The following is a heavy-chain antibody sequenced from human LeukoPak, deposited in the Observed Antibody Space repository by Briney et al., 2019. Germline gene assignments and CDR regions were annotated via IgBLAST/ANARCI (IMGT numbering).Heavy chain of an antibody. J-gene: IGHJ4*02. CDR3: ARRPRRLWFGEYTNFDY. CDR2: IYYSGST. D-gene: IGHD3-10*01. V-gene: IGHV4-39*07. Sequence: SETLSLTCTVSGGSISSSSYYWGWIRQPPGKGLEWIGSIYYSGSTYYNPSLKSRVTISVDTSKNQFSLKLSSVTAADTAVYYCARRPRRLWFGEYTNFDYWGQGTLVTVSS. CDR1: GGSISSSSYY.